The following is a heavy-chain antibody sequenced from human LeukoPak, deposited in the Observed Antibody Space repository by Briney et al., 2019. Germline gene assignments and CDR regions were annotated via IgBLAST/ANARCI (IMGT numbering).Heavy chain of an antibody. CDR2: INPHSGGT. Sequence: ASVKVSCKASGYIFTGYYIHWVRQAPGQGLEWMGWINPHSGGTNYAQRLQGRVTLTRDTSISTAYMELSSLRSDDTAVYYCARDSGDSTWSPEAFDIWGQGTMVTVSS. J-gene: IGHJ3*02. CDR1: GYIFTGYY. V-gene: IGHV1-2*02. CDR3: ARDSGDSTWSPEAFDI. D-gene: IGHD6-13*01.